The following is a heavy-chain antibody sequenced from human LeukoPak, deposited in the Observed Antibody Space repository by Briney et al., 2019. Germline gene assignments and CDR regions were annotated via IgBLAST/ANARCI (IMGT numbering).Heavy chain of an antibody. CDR2: IYTSGST. CDR1: GVSISSHY. V-gene: IGHV4-4*07. Sequence: PSETLSLTCTVSGVSISSHYWSWIRQPAGKGLEWIGRIYTSGSTNHNPSLKSRVTMSLDTSKKQFSLKLTSVTAADTAVYYCARVWMDGYSDYWGQGTLVAVSS. J-gene: IGHJ4*02. CDR3: ARVWMDGYSDY. D-gene: IGHD3-3*01.